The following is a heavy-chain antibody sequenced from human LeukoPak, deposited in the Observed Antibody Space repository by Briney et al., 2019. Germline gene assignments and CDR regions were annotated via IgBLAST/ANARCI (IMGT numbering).Heavy chain of an antibody. CDR2: INPNSGGT. V-gene: IGHV1-2*02. CDR3: ARGEITSGGVIVVFDS. CDR1: GYTFTGYY. D-gene: IGHD3-16*02. J-gene: IGHJ4*02. Sequence: ASVKVSCKASGYTFTGYYMHWVRQAPGQGLEWMGWINPNSGGTNYAQKFHGRVTMTRDTSISTAYMELSRLRSDDTAMYYCARGEITSGGVIVVFDSWGQGTLVTVSS.